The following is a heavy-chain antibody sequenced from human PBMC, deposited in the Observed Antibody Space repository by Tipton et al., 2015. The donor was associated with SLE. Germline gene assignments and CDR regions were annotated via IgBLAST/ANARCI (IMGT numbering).Heavy chain of an antibody. Sequence: TLSLTCAVSGGSISNSDYYWGWIRQPPGQGLEWIASIYSSGNTYYNSSLKSRVTISVDTSSNQFSLQLTSVTAADTALYYCAKSSAVAGRGGDSWGQGTLVTVSS. CDR1: GGSISNSDYY. V-gene: IGHV4-39*07. D-gene: IGHD6-19*01. J-gene: IGHJ4*02. CDR2: IYSSGNT. CDR3: AKSSAVAGRGGDS.